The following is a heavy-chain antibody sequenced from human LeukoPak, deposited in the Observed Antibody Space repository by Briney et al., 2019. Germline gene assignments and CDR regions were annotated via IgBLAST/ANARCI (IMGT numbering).Heavy chain of an antibody. J-gene: IGHJ4*02. CDR1: GFTFSSYA. CDR2: ISGSGGST. Sequence: GGSLRLSCAASGFTFSSYAMSWVRQAPGKGLEGGSAISGSGGSTYYADSVKGRFTISRDNSKNTLYLQMNSLRAEDTAVYYCAKDSCSGGSCYYFDYWGQGTLVTVSS. CDR3: AKDSCSGGSCYYFDY. V-gene: IGHV3-23*01. D-gene: IGHD2-15*01.